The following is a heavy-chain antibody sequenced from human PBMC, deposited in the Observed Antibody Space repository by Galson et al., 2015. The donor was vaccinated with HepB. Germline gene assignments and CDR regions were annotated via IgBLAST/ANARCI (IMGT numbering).Heavy chain of an antibody. CDR3: AQGRNYRAWGYFDY. CDR2: ISGGGGSK. J-gene: IGHJ4*02. CDR1: GFTFSSYA. Sequence: SLRLSCAASGFTFSSYAMSWVRQAPGKGLEWVSGISGGGGSKDYADSVKGRFTISRDNSKNTLYLQMNSLRAEDTAVYYCAQGRNYRAWGYFDYWGQGTLVTVSS. D-gene: IGHD3-16*02. V-gene: IGHV3-23*01.